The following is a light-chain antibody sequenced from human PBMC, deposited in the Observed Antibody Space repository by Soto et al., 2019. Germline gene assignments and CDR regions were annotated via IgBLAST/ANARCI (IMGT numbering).Light chain of an antibody. V-gene: IGLV2-14*01. CDR1: SSDVGGYNY. CDR2: EVS. CDR3: SSYTSSSTPRV. J-gene: IGLJ3*02. Sequence: QSVLTQPASVSGSPGQSITISCTGTSSDVGGYNYVSWYQQHPGKAPKLMIYEVSNRPSGVSNRFSGSKSGNTASLTISGLQAADEADYYCSSYTSSSTPRVFGGGTKLTVL.